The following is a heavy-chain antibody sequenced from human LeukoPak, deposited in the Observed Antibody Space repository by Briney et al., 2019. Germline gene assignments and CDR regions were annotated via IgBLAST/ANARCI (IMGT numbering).Heavy chain of an antibody. D-gene: IGHD2-2*01. Sequence: GGSLRLSCAASGFTFSDYYMSWIRQAPEKGLEWVSYISGSGSTIYYADSVKGHFTISRDNAKNSLFLQMNSLRAEDTAVYYCARLHLVVTPRTPKGDPNFDYWGQGTLVTVSS. V-gene: IGHV3-11*04. CDR3: ARLHLVVTPRTPKGDPNFDY. J-gene: IGHJ4*02. CDR1: GFTFSDYY. CDR2: ISGSGSTI.